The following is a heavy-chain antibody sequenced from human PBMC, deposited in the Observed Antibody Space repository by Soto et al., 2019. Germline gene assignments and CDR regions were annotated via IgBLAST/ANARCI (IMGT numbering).Heavy chain of an antibody. V-gene: IGHV3-30-3*01. CDR2: ILYDGSHT. D-gene: IGHD1-26*01. CDR1: GFTFSTYA. J-gene: IGHJ4*02. CDR3: ARDRGDDYYRRYFDY. Sequence: QVQLVESGGGVVQPGRSLRLSCAASGFTFSTYAMHWVRQAPGKGLEWVAVILYDGSHTYYADSVKGRFTISRDNSKNTVYLEMNSLRDEDTAVYFCARDRGDDYYRRYFDYWGQGTLVTVSS.